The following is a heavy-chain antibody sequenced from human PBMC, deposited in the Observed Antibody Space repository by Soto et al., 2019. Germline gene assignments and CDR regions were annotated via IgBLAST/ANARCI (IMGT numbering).Heavy chain of an antibody. V-gene: IGHV4-59*01. CDR2: IHYSGRA. J-gene: IGHJ4*02. CDR1: GGPIGSYY. Sequence: QVQLQESGPGPVKPSETLSLTCTVSGGPIGSYYWSWIRQPPGKGLEWIGYIHYSGRANYNPSLMSRVTTPVDTSKNQFSLKRSSVTAADTAVYYCARDPANGSGSLDYWGQGTLVTVSS. CDR3: ARDPANGSGSLDY. D-gene: IGHD3-10*01.